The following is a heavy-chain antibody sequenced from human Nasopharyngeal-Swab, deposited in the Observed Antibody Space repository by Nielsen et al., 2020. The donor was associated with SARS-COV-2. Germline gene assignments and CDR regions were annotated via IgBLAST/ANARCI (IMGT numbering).Heavy chain of an antibody. D-gene: IGHD4-23*01. J-gene: IGHJ4*02. CDR2: ISAYNGNT. Sequence: ASVKVSCKASRYTFTSYAMHWVRQAPGQRLEWMGWISAYNGNTNYAQKLQGRVTMTTDTSTSTAYMELRSLRSDDTAVYYCARVGVFGGNSVSFNDYWGQGTLVTVSS. CDR3: ARVGVFGGNSVSFNDY. V-gene: IGHV1-18*01. CDR1: RYTFTSYA.